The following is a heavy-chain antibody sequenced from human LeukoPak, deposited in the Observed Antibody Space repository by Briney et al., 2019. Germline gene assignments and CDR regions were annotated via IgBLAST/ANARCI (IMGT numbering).Heavy chain of an antibody. D-gene: IGHD3-10*01. Sequence: PGRSLRLSCAASGFTFSNAWMSWVRQAPGKGLEWVGRIKSKTDGGTTDYAAPVKGRFTISRDDSKNTLYLQMNSLKTEDTAVYYCTTTITMVRGVIIDPDYWGQGTLVTVSS. J-gene: IGHJ4*02. CDR1: GFTFSNAW. CDR3: TTTITMVRGVIIDPDY. V-gene: IGHV3-15*01. CDR2: IKSKTDGGTT.